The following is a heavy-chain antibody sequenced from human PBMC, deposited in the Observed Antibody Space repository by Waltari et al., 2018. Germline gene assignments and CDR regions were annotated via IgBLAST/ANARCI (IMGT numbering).Heavy chain of an antibody. J-gene: IGHJ5*02. CDR2: IIPILGIA. CDR3: ARRRAYGDYGFDP. CDR1: GGTLRSYA. Sequence: QVQLVQSGAEVKKPGSSVKVSCKASGGTLRSYAISWVRQATGQGLEWMRGIIPILGIANYAQKYQGRVTITADKSTSTAYMELSSLRSEDTAVYCCARRRAYGDYGFDPWGQGTLVTVSS. V-gene: IGHV1-69*10. D-gene: IGHD4-17*01.